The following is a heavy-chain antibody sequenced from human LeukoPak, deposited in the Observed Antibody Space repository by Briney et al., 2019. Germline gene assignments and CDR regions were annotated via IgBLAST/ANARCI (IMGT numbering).Heavy chain of an antibody. Sequence: GASVKVSCKASGYTFTSYGISWVRQAPGQGLEWMGWISAYNGNTNYAQKLQGGVTMTTDTSTSTAYMELSSLRSEDTAVYYCARDHAYSITTREGYFDYWGQGTLVTVSS. V-gene: IGHV1-18*01. J-gene: IGHJ4*02. CDR1: GYTFTSYG. D-gene: IGHD3-10*01. CDR2: ISAYNGNT. CDR3: ARDHAYSITTREGYFDY.